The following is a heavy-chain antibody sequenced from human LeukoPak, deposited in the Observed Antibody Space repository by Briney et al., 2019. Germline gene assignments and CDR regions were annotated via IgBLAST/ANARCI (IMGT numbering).Heavy chain of an antibody. D-gene: IGHD3-22*01. CDR1: GFRFSNYG. J-gene: IGHJ4*02. Sequence: GGSLRLSCAASGFRFSNYGTHWVRQAPGKGLEWVAVISDDGSKIYYGDSVKGRFTISRDNSKNTLYLQMNSLRAEDTAVYYCAREFYDSSGYGLLPLDYWGQGTLVTVSS. V-gene: IGHV3-30*03. CDR2: ISDDGSKI. CDR3: AREFYDSSGYGLLPLDY.